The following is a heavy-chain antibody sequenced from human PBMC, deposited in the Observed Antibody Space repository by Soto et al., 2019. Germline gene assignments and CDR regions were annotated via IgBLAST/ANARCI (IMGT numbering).Heavy chain of an antibody. CDR2: ISYDGSDK. Sequence: GSLRLSCAGSGFSFSSYGMLWVRQAPGKGLEWGAVISYDGSDKYSSDSVKGRFTISRYNSKNTLYLQMKSLRAEDTAVYYCARLYWSASSCYSVGGFDIWGQGTMVTVSS. D-gene: IGHD2-15*01. J-gene: IGHJ3*02. V-gene: IGHV3-30*03. CDR1: GFSFSSYG. CDR3: ARLYWSASSCYSVGGFDI.